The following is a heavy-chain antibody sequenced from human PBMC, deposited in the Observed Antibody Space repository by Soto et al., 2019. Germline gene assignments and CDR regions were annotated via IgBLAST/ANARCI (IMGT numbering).Heavy chain of an antibody. CDR2: IYHGGTT. CDR3: ARVHVLVVAGSTFDY. CDR1: DDSSIIGAY. V-gene: IGHV4-38-2*02. D-gene: IGHD6-19*01. Sequence: TRSLTCTVADDSSIIGAYWALIRKPPGKGPEWIASIYHGGTTFYNPSLKSRITISVDTSNNQFSLKLTSVTAADTAVYYCARVHVLVVAGSTFDYWGHGTLVTVSS. J-gene: IGHJ4*01.